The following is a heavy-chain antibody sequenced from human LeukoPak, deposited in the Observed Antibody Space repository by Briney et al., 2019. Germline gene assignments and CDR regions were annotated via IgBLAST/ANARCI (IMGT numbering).Heavy chain of an antibody. CDR3: ASSGSLTTADY. Sequence: SETLSLTCTVSGGSISSYYWSWIRQPAGKGLEWVGRIYYSGSTYYNPSLKSRVTISVDTSKNQFSLKLSSVTAADTAVYYCASSGSLTTADYWGQGTLVTVSS. V-gene: IGHV4-59*05. CDR1: GGSISSYY. D-gene: IGHD4/OR15-4a*01. CDR2: IYYSGST. J-gene: IGHJ4*02.